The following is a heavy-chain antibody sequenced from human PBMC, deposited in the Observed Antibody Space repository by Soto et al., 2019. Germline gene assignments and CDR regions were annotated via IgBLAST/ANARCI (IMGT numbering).Heavy chain of an antibody. J-gene: IGHJ3*02. D-gene: IGHD3-3*01. Sequence: GGSLRLSCAASGFTFSSYSMNWVRQAPGKGLEWVSSISSSSSYIYYADSVKGRFTISRDNAKNSLYLQMNSLRAEDTAVYYCARECRFCHEAFDIWGQGTMVTVSS. CDR2: ISSSSSYI. CDR1: GFTFSSYS. V-gene: IGHV3-21*01. CDR3: ARECRFCHEAFDI.